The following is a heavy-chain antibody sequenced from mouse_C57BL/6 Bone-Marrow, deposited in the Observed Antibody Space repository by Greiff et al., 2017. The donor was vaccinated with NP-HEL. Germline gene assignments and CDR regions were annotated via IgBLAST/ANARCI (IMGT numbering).Heavy chain of an antibody. D-gene: IGHD1-1*01. V-gene: IGHV1-64*01. Sequence: VQLQQPGAELVKPGASVKLSCKASGYTFTSYWMHWVKQRPGQGLEWIGMIHPNSGSTNYNEKFKSKATLTVDKSSSTAYMQLSSLTSEDSAVYYCARGRLLRYYAMDYWGQGTSVTVSS. CDR1: GYTFTSYW. CDR2: IHPNSGST. J-gene: IGHJ4*01. CDR3: ARGRLLRYYAMDY.